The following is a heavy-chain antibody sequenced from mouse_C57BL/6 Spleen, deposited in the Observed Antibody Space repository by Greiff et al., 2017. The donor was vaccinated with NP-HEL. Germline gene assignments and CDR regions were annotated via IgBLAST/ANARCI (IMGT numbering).Heavy chain of an antibody. CDR2: INPSNGGT. V-gene: IGHV1-53*01. CDR3: AMGYGNYGDYAMDY. CDR1: GYTFTSYW. J-gene: IGHJ4*01. Sequence: QVQLLQPGTDLVKPGASVKLSCKASGYTFTSYWMHWVKQRPGQGLEWIGNINPSNGGTNYTETFKSKATLTVDKSSSTAYMQLSSLTSEDSAVYYCAMGYGNYGDYAMDYWGQGTSVTVSS. D-gene: IGHD2-1*01.